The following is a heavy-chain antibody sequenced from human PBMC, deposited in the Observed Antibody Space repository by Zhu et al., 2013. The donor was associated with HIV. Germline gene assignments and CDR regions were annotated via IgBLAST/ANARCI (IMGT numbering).Heavy chain of an antibody. Sequence: QVQLVQSGAEVKKPGASVKVSCKASGYTFTSYDINWWRQRPGQGLEWMGGIIPIFGTANYAQKFQGRVTITADESTSTAYMELSSLRSEDTAVYYCARASGSGRNYYYYYMDIWGKGPRSPSP. J-gene: IGHJ6*03. CDR2: IIPIFGTA. V-gene: IGHV1-69*01. CDR3: ARASGSGRNYYYYYMDI. CDR1: GYTFTSYD. D-gene: IGHD3-10*01.